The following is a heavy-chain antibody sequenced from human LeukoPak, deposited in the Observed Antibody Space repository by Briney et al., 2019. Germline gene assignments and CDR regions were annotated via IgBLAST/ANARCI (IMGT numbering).Heavy chain of an antibody. CDR1: GFTFSSYA. CDR2: ISGSGGST. J-gene: IGHJ6*02. V-gene: IGHV3-23*01. D-gene: IGHD6-19*01. Sequence: GGSLRLSCAASGFTFSSYAMSWVRQAPGKGLEWASAISGSGGSTYYADSVKGRFTISRDNAKNTLYLQMNSLRADDTAAYYCAKDAVRIAVAGTTYCYYGMDVWGQGTTVTVSS. CDR3: AKDAVRIAVAGTTYCYYGMDV.